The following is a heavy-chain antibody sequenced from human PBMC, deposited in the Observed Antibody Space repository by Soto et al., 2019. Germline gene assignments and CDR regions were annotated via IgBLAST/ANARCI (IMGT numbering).Heavy chain of an antibody. CDR1: GFTFSSYG. CDR3: ARGMITFGGVIVEPYYFDY. Sequence: AGGSLRLSCAASGFTFSSYGMHWVRQAPGKGLEWVAVIWYDGSNKYYADSVKGRFTISRDNSKNTLYLQMNSLRAEDTAVYYCARGMITFGGVIVEPYYFDYWGQGTLVTVSS. V-gene: IGHV3-33*01. D-gene: IGHD3-16*02. J-gene: IGHJ4*02. CDR2: IWYDGSNK.